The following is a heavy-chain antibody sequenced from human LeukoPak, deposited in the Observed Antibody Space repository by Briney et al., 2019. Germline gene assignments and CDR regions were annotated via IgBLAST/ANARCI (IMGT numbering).Heavy chain of an antibody. D-gene: IGHD7-27*01. CDR3: AIDPNWGTHS. CDR1: GFTFSTYT. V-gene: IGHV3-23*01. J-gene: IGHJ4*02. CDR2: IGSSGGGT. Sequence: GGSLRLSCAASGFTFSTYTMYWVRHPPGKGPEWVSIIGSSGGGTHYADSVKGRFTISRDNSKNALYLQMNSLRVEDTAVYYCAIDPNWGTHSWGQGVLVTVSS.